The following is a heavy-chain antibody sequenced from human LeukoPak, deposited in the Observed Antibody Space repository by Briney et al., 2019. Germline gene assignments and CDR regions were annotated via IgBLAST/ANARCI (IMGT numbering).Heavy chain of an antibody. D-gene: IGHD6-13*01. CDR2: ISSSSSYI. V-gene: IGHV3-21*01. Sequence: GGSLRLSCAASGFTFSSYSMSWVRQAPGKGLEWVSSISSSSSYIYYADSVKGRFTISRDNAKNSLYLQMNSLRAEDTAVYYCARDKSSSFHDAFDIWGQGTMVTVSS. J-gene: IGHJ3*02. CDR1: GFTFSSYS. CDR3: ARDKSSSFHDAFDI.